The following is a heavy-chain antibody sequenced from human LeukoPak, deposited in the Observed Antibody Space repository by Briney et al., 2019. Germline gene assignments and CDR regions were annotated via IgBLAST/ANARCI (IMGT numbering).Heavy chain of an antibody. Sequence: GRSLRLSCAAAGFTSDEYTMDWVRHAPGECLEWVSFVGGDVGSKYYADSVKGRFPNSRENSKNPLYLQMNSLRTEDTAFYYCAKEAVEAAGHDYRSQGTLGSVS. V-gene: IGHV3-43*01. CDR1: GFTSDEYT. CDR2: VGGDVGSK. J-gene: IGHJ4*02. CDR3: AKEAVEAAGHDY. D-gene: IGHD6-13*01.